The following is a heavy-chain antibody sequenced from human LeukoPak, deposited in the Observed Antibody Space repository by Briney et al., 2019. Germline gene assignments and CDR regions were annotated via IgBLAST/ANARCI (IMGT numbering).Heavy chain of an antibody. CDR2: IYYSGST. J-gene: IGHJ4*02. CDR1: GGSISSSSYY. CDR3: ARQGTMVRGVDY. V-gene: IGHV4-39*01. D-gene: IGHD3-10*01. Sequence: SETLSLTCTVSGGSISSSSYYWGWIRQPPGKGLEWIGSIYYSGSTYYNPSLKGRVTISVDTFKNQFSLKLSSVTAADTAVYYCARQGTMVRGVDYWGQGTLVTVSS.